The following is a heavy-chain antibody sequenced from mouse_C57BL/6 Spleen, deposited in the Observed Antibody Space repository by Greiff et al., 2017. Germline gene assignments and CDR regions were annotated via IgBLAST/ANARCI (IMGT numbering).Heavy chain of an antibody. D-gene: IGHD2-1*01. CDR3: AREYMVTRGFAY. J-gene: IGHJ3*01. V-gene: IGHV1-39*01. CDR1: GYSFTDYN. Sequence: VPLQQSGPELVQPGASVKISCKASGYSFTDYNMNWVKQRNGKSLEWIGLINPNYGTTSDNQKFKGKATLTVDQSSSTAYMQLNSLTSEDSAVYYCAREYMVTRGFAYWGQGTLVTVSA. CDR2: INPNYGTT.